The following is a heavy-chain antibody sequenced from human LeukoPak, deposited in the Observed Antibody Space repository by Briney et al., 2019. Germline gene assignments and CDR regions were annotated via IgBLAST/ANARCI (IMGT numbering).Heavy chain of an antibody. J-gene: IGHJ4*02. Sequence: ASVKVSCKASGFTFTNYYMHWVRQAPGQGLEWMGLINPSGSSTNYAQKFRGRVTMTRDTSTTTVYMKLSSLRSEDTAVYCCAREESGGYFDYGGQGTLVTVSS. V-gene: IGHV1-46*01. CDR1: GFTFTNYY. CDR3: AREESGGYFDY. D-gene: IGHD2-8*02. CDR2: INPSGSST.